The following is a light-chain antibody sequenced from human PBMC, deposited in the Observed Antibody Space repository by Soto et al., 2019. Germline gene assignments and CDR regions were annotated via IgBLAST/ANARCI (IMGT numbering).Light chain of an antibody. V-gene: IGLV2-14*01. J-gene: IGLJ3*02. CDR1: SSDIGAYNH. CDR3: HSFTTSTTRL. CDR2: GVS. Sequence: QSALTQPASVSGSPGQSITISCTGTSSDIGAYNHVSWYQHHPGKVPRLMIYGVSNRPSGVSNRFSGSKSGNTASLTISGLQAEDEGDYYCHSFTTSTTRLFGGGTKLTVL.